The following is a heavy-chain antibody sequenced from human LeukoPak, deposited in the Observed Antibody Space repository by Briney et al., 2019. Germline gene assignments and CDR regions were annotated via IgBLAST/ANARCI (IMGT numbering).Heavy chain of an antibody. Sequence: SETLSLTCTVSGGSISSGDYYWSWIRQPPGKGLEWIGYIYYSGSTYYNPSLKSRVTISVDTPKNQFSLKLSSVTAADTAVYYCARDAHWGLGWFDPWGQGTLVTVSS. J-gene: IGHJ5*02. CDR3: ARDAHWGLGWFDP. V-gene: IGHV4-30-4*08. CDR2: IYYSGST. CDR1: GGSISSGDYY. D-gene: IGHD7-27*01.